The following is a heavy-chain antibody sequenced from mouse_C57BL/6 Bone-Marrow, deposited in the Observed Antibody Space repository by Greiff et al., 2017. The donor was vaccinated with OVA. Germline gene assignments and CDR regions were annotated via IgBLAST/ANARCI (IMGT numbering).Heavy chain of an antibody. J-gene: IGHJ2*01. CDR3: AREGVRLLRYYFDY. CDR2: IDPENGDT. Sequence: VQLKESGAELVRPGASVKLSCTASGFNIKDDYMHWVKQRPEQGLEWIGWIDPENGDTEYASKFKSKATLTVDKPSSTAYMQLSSLTSEDSAVYYCAREGVRLLRYYFDYWGQGTTLTVSS. V-gene: IGHV14-4*01. CDR1: GFNIKDDY. D-gene: IGHD1-1*01.